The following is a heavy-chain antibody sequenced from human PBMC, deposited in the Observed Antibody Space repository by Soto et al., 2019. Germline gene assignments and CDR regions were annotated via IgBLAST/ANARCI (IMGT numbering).Heavy chain of an antibody. CDR1: GYTFTSDG. CDR3: ARDSARVAGNLYYGMDV. J-gene: IGHJ6*02. V-gene: IGHV1-18*01. CDR2: ISPYNGNT. Sequence: GASVKVSGKASGYTFTSDGISWVGKAPEQGLEGMGWISPYNGNTNYPQKLQGRVTMTRDTSASTAYMELSSLRSEDTAVYYCARDSARVAGNLYYGMDVWGQGTTVTVS. D-gene: IGHD6-19*01.